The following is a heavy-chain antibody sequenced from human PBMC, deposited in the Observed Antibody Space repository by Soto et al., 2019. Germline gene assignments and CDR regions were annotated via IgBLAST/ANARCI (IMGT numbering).Heavy chain of an antibody. J-gene: IGHJ3*02. CDR1: GGSISSGGYS. CDR3: ARARSTFSAFDI. CDR2: IYHSGST. V-gene: IGHV4-30-2*01. D-gene: IGHD1-26*01. Sequence: SETLSLTCAVSGGSISSGGYSWVCIRQPPGKGLEWIGYIYHSGSTYYNPSLKSRVTISVDRSKNQFSLKLSSVTAADTAVYYCARARSTFSAFDIWGRGTMVTVSS.